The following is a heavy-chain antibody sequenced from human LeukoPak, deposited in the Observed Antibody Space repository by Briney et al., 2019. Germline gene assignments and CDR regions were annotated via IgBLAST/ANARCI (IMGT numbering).Heavy chain of an antibody. CDR3: AKGSEYSSSLLDY. CDR1: GFTFSSYA. CDR2: ISGSGGST. D-gene: IGHD6-6*01. J-gene: IGHJ4*02. Sequence: PGGSLRLSCAASGFTFSSYAMSWVRQASGKGLEWVSAISGSGGSTYYADSVKGRFTISRDNSKNTLYLQMNSLRPEDTAVYYCAKGSEYSSSLLDYWGQGTLVTVSS. V-gene: IGHV3-23*01.